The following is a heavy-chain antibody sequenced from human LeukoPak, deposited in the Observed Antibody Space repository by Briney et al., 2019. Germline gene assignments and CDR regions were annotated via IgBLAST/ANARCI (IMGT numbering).Heavy chain of an antibody. V-gene: IGHV3-23*01. CDR1: GVTFSSYA. D-gene: IGHD3-10*01. Sequence: GGSLRLSCAASGVTFSSYAMRWGRQAPGKGGEGGSAISGSGGSTYYADSVKGGVTIYRENTKNTLYLQMNSLRAEDTAVYYCAKDSRLWFGDTYFDYWGQGTLVTVSS. J-gene: IGHJ4*02. CDR3: AKDSRLWFGDTYFDY. CDR2: ISGSGGST.